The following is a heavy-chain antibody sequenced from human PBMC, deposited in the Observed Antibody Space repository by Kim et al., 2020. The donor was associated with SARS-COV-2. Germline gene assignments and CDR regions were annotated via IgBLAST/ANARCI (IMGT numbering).Heavy chain of an antibody. CDR2: INSDGSGT. V-gene: IGHV3-74*01. CDR3: AKEGQLDF. CDR1: GFTFSSYW. D-gene: IGHD6-13*01. Sequence: GGSLRLSCAASGFTFSSYWMHWVRQVPGKGLEWVSHINSDGSGTSYADSVKGRFTISRDNAKNTLYLQMNSLRDEDTAVYYCAKEGQLDFWGQGTLVTAS. J-gene: IGHJ4*02.